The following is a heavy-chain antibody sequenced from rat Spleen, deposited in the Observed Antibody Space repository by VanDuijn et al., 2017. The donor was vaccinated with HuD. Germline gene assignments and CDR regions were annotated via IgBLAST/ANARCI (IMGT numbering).Heavy chain of an antibody. CDR1: GFTFSSYW. V-gene: IGHV5-58*01. CDR3: ATAGTRISRFAY. Sequence: EVQLVESGGGLVQPGRSLKLSCVASGFTFSSYWMYWVRQAPGKGLEWVSSISSEGANTYYSDSVKGRFTISRDNAKSTLYLQMDSLGSEDTATYYCATAGTRISRFAYWGQGTLVTVSS. CDR2: ISSEGANT. D-gene: IGHD1-4*01. J-gene: IGHJ3*01.